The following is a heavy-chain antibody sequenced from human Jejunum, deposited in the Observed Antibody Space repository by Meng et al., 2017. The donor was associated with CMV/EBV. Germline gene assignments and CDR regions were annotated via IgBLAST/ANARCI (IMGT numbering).Heavy chain of an antibody. CDR3: AQSKPPGYKYGNKCFGP. CDR1: SLSTSGVG. J-gene: IGHJ5*02. CDR2: IYWDDDK. D-gene: IGHD5-18*01. V-gene: IGHV2-5*02. Sequence: SLSTSGVGVGWIRQPPGKALEWLAVIYWDDDKRYSPSLKNRLTITKDTSKNRVVLTMTNMDPVDTGTYYCAQSKPPGYKYGNKCFGPWGQGTLVTVSS.